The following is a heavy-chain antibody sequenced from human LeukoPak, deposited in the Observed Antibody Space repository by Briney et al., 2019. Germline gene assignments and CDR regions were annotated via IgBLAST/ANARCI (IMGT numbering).Heavy chain of an antibody. CDR2: ISGSGGST. CDR3: AKDTAIARFLEWLLFFDY. J-gene: IGHJ4*02. Sequence: GGSLRLSCAASGFTFSSYAMSWVRQAPGKGLEWVSAISGSGGSTYYAGSVKGRFTISRDNSKNTLYLQMNSLRAEDTAVYYCAKDTAIARFLEWLLFFDYWGQGTLVTVSS. V-gene: IGHV3-23*01. D-gene: IGHD3-3*01. CDR1: GFTFSSYA.